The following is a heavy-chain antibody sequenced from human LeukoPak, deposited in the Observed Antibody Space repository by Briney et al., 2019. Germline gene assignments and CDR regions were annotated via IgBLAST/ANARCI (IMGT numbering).Heavy chain of an antibody. J-gene: IGHJ5*02. CDR2: IIPIFGTA. Sequence: ASVKVSCKASGSTFSSYAISWVRQAPGQGLEWMGGIIPIFGTANYAQKFQGRVTITADESTSTAYMELSSLRSEDTAVYYCAREAITIFGVVRTQATYGPHRFDPWGQGTLVTVSS. V-gene: IGHV1-69*13. D-gene: IGHD3-3*01. CDR3: AREAITIFGVVRTQATYGPHRFDP. CDR1: GSTFSSYA.